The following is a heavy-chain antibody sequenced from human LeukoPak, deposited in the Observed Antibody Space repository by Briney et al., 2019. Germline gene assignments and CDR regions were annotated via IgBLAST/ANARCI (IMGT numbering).Heavy chain of an antibody. CDR1: GGSISSSSYY. D-gene: IGHD3-10*01. V-gene: IGHV4-39*07. CDR3: ARYYYGSGSFENWFDP. Sequence: SETLSLTCTVSGGSISSSSYYWGWIRQPPGKGLEWIGSIYYSGSTYYNPSLKSRVTMSVDTSKNQFSLKLSSVTAADTAVYYCARYYYGSGSFENWFDPWGQGTLVTVSS. J-gene: IGHJ5*02. CDR2: IYYSGST.